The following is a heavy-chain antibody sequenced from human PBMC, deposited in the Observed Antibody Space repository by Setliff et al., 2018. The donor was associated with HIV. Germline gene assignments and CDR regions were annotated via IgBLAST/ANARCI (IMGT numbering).Heavy chain of an antibody. CDR2: IIPLFSTE. D-gene: IGHD3-22*01. CDR1: GGTFSSST. CDR3: AKLDYYDTSGSWARKVAIDF. V-gene: IGHV1-69*13. J-gene: IGHJ3*01. Sequence: SVKVSCKASGGTFSSSTISWVRQAPGQGLEWMGGIIPLFSTENSAQKFQGRVTITADGSMTTVHMELSSLRAEDTALYYCAKLDYYDTSGSWARKVAIDFWGRGTMVTVSS.